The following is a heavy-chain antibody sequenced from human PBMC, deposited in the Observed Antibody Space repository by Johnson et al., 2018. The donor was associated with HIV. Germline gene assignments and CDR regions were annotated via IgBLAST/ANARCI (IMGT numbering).Heavy chain of an antibody. V-gene: IGHV3-7*01. Sequence: VRLVESGGDLVQPGDSLRLSCVGSGFTFSHNWMSWVRQAPGKGPEWVANINHDVSAIQYADSVKGRFTISRDNAKRSLFLQMNSLRVEDTAVYFCGSLGDGHQKGAFEICGHGTMVTVSS. J-gene: IGHJ3*02. D-gene: IGHD3-16*01. CDR1: GFTFSHNW. CDR2: INHDVSAI. CDR3: GSLGDGHQKGAFEI.